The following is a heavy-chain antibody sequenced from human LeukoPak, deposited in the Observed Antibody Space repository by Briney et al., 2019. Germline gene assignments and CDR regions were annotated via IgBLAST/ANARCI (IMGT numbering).Heavy chain of an antibody. J-gene: IGHJ5*02. Sequence: SETLSLTCAVYGGSFSGYYWSWIRQPPGKGLEWIGEINHSGSTNYNPSLKSRVTISVDTSKNQFSLKLSSVTAADTAVYYCARARRIAVAGTGPFDPWGQGTLVTVSS. D-gene: IGHD6-19*01. CDR2: INHSGST. V-gene: IGHV4-34*01. CDR3: ARARRIAVAGTGPFDP. CDR1: GGSFSGYY.